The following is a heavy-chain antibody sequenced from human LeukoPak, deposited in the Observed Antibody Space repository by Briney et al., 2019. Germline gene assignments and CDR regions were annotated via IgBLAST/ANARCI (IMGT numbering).Heavy chain of an antibody. J-gene: IGHJ6*02. Sequence: KPLETLSLTCTVSGGSISSYYWSWIRQPPGKGLEWIGYIYYSGSTNYNPSLKSRVTISVDTSKNQFSLKLSSVTAADTAVYYCARGKGAYYDILTGYHNNYGMDVWGQGTTVTVSS. V-gene: IGHV4-59*01. CDR3: ARGKGAYYDILTGYHNNYGMDV. D-gene: IGHD3-9*01. CDR1: GGSISSYY. CDR2: IYYSGST.